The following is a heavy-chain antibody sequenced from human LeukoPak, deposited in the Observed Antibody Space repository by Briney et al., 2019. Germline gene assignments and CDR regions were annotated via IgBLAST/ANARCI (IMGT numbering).Heavy chain of an antibody. V-gene: IGHV1-24*01. CDR1: GYTLTELS. D-gene: IGHD3-10*01. J-gene: IGHJ4*02. CDR3: ATSGTAMYYGSGSYTY. Sequence: GASVKVSCKVSGYTLTELSMHWVRQAPGKGLEWMGGFDPEDGETIYAQKFQGRVTMTEDTSTDTAYMELSSLRSEDTAVYYCATSGTAMYYGSGSYTYWGQGTLVTVSS. CDR2: FDPEDGET.